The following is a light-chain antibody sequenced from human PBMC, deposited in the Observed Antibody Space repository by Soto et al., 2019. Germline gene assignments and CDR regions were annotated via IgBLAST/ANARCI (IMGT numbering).Light chain of an antibody. CDR1: QSISSW. CDR3: QQYNSYSYT. Sequence: DIQMTQSPSTLSASVGDRVTITCRASQSISSWLAWYQQKPGKAPKLLIYKASTLEGGVPSRFSGSGSGTEFTLTISSLQPDDFETYYCQQYNSYSYTFGQGTKLEIK. CDR2: KAS. J-gene: IGKJ2*01. V-gene: IGKV1-5*03.